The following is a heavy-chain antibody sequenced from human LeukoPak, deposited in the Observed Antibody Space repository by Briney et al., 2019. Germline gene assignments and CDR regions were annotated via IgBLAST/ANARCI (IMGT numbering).Heavy chain of an antibody. CDR1: GDSIRSYY. CDR3: ARDSPPQYASSSAGFDY. J-gene: IGHJ4*02. Sequence: SETLSLTCTVSGDSIRSYYWSCIRQPPGKGLEWIGYIYYRGNTNYNPSLKSRVIISIDTSNNQFSLKLSSVTAADTAVYFCARDSPPQYASSSAGFDYWGQGTLVTVSS. D-gene: IGHD6-6*01. V-gene: IGHV4-59*01. CDR2: IYYRGNT.